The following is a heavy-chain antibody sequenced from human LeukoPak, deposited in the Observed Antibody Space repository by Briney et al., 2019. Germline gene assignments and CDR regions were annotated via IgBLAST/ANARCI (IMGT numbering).Heavy chain of an antibody. V-gene: IGHV3-23*01. CDR2: ISGGGGST. D-gene: IGHD2-15*01. CDR3: AKGPEVAATYNWFDP. CDR1: GFTFSTYA. J-gene: IGHJ5*02. Sequence: GGSLRLYCAAAGFTFSTYAMSWVRQAPGKGLEWVSVISGGGGSTYYADSVKGRFTTSRDNSKNTLYLQMNTLRPEDTAVYYCAKGPEVAATYNWFDPWGQGTLVTVSS.